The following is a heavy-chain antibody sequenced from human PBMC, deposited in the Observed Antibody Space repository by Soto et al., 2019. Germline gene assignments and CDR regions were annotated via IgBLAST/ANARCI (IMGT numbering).Heavy chain of an antibody. D-gene: IGHD2-21*01. V-gene: IGHV4-61*01. CDR2: IHYSGST. Sequence: PSETLSLTCTVPGGSVNIGTYYWGWIRQPPGKGLEWIGFIHYSGSTNYNPSLKGRVTMSVDTSKNQFSLKLTSANTADTAIYYCTRGGDPYKTGHWGQGTLVTVSS. CDR1: GGSVNIGTYY. J-gene: IGHJ4*02. CDR3: TRGGDPYKTGH.